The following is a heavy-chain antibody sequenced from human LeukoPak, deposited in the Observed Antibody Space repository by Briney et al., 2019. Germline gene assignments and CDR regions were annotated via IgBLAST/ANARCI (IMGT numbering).Heavy chain of an antibody. V-gene: IGHV6-1*01. CDR3: ARGDSSWYYFDY. CDR2: TYYRAKWYN. CDR1: GDSVSSNSAA. Sequence: SQTLSLTCAISGDSVSSNSAAWNWIRQSPSRGLKWLGRTYYRAKWYNDYAVSVKSRITINPDTSKNQFSLQLNSVAPEDTAVYYCARGDSSWYYFDYWGQGTLVTVSS. D-gene: IGHD6-13*01. J-gene: IGHJ4*02.